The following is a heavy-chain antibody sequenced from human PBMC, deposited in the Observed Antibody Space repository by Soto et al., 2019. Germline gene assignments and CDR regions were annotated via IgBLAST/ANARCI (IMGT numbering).Heavy chain of an antibody. CDR2: ISSSGGNT. D-gene: IGHD3-22*01. J-gene: IGHJ4*02. Sequence: EVQLLESGGGLVQPGGSLRLSCAASGFTFSSYAMTWVRQAPGKGLEWVSAISSSGGNTYYADSVKGRFTISRDNSKSTLNLQMDSLRAEATAVYYCTKEKTSDYYDSGAYIDFWAQGTMVTVSS. CDR1: GFTFSSYA. V-gene: IGHV3-23*01. CDR3: TKEKTSDYYDSGAYIDF.